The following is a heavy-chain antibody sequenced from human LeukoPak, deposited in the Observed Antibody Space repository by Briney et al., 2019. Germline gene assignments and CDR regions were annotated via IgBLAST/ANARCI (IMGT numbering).Heavy chain of an antibody. CDR2: IIVNGGRT. CDR1: GFTFSDYG. D-gene: IGHD1-26*01. J-gene: IGHJ4*02. V-gene: IGHV3-23*01. CDR3: TTWVGAHFDF. Sequence: GGSLRLSCAASGFTFSDYGMSWVRQAPGKGLEWVSTIIVNGGRTFYADSVKGRFTISRDNPKNTLYLQMNSLRAEDTAVYFCTTWVGAHFDFWGQGTLVTVST.